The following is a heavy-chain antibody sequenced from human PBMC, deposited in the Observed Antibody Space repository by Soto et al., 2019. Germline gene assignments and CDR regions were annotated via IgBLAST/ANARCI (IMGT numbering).Heavy chain of an antibody. V-gene: IGHV4-59*08. CDR2: IYYSGST. D-gene: IGHD3-10*01. J-gene: IGHJ5*02. CDR1: GGSISSYY. CDR3: ARVWFGELSNWFDP. Sequence: SETLSLTCTVSGGSISSYYWSWIRQPPGKGLEWIGYIYYSGSTYYNPSLKSRVTISVDTSKNQFSLKLSSVTAADTAVYYCARVWFGELSNWFDPWGQGTLVTVS.